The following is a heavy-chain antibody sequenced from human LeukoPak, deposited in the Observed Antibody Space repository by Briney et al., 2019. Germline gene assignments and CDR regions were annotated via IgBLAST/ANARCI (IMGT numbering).Heavy chain of an antibody. CDR1: GGSISSSSYY. CDR3: ARPYGSGEFFN. V-gene: IGHV4-39*01. D-gene: IGHD3-10*01. Sequence: SETLSLTCTVSGGSISSSSYYWGWIRQPPGKGLEWNGSIYYSGSTYYNPSLKSRVTISVDTSKNQFSLKLSSVTAADTAVYYCARPYGSGEFFNWGQGTLVTVSS. CDR2: IYYSGST. J-gene: IGHJ4*02.